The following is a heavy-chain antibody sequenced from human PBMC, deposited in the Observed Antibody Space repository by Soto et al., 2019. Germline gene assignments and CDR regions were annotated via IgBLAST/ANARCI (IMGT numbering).Heavy chain of an antibody. CDR1: GFSFSRHS. CDR2: IGNDPSYL. D-gene: IGHD5-18*01. V-gene: IGHV3-21*06. J-gene: IGHJ4*02. CDR3: SRDQGLFRYGYSDY. Sequence: EVQLVESGGGLVKPGGSLRLSCEASGFSFSRHSMNWVRQAPGKGLEWVSSIGNDPSYLYYAGSVKGRFTISRDNAKNSLYLQMNSLSVEDTAVYYCSRDQGLFRYGYSDYWGQGTPVTVSS.